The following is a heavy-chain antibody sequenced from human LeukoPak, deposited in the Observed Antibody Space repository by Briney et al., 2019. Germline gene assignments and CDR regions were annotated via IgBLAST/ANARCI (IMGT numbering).Heavy chain of an antibody. V-gene: IGHV4-34*01. CDR2: INYSGST. J-gene: IGHJ4*02. D-gene: IGHD2-15*01. CDR3: ARGVCSGGSCYSEWNY. CDR1: GGSFSGYY. Sequence: PSETLSLTCAVYGGSFSGYYWSWIRQPPGKGLEWIGEINYSGSTKYNPSLKSRVTISVDTSKNQFSLKLNSVTAADTAVYYCARGVCSGGSCYSEWNYWGQGTLVTVSP.